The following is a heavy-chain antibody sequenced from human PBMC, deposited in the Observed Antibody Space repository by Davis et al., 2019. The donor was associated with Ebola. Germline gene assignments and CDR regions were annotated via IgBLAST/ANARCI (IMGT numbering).Heavy chain of an antibody. CDR1: GYTFTGYY. V-gene: IGHV1-2*02. CDR3: ARGREYQLLFSRVVAFDF. CDR2: INPNSGGT. D-gene: IGHD2-2*01. Sequence: ASVKVSCKASGYTFTGYYMQWVRQAPGQGLEWMGWINPNSGGTNYAQKFQGRVTITRNTSTSTAYMELSSLRSEDTAVYYCARGREYQLLFSRVVAFDFWGQGTMVIVSS. J-gene: IGHJ3*01.